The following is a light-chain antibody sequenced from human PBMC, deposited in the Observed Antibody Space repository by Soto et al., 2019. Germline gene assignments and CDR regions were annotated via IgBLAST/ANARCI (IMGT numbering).Light chain of an antibody. CDR3: AVWDDSLNGFV. J-gene: IGLJ1*01. CDR1: TSNIGRNT. CDR2: SDN. Sequence: QSVLTQPPSASGTPGQRVTISCSGSTSNIGRNTVNWYQQLPGTAPKLLIYSDNLRPSGVLDRCSGSKTGTSASLAISGRQSECEADYYCAVWDDSLNGFVFGAGTKLTVL. V-gene: IGLV1-44*01.